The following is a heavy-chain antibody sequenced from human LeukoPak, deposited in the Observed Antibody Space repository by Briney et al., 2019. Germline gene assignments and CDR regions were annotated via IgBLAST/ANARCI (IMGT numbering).Heavy chain of an antibody. CDR3: TTDVFPYYYAIYYYGMDV. CDR1: GFTFSNAW. V-gene: IGHV3-15*01. J-gene: IGHJ6*02. CDR2: IKSKTDGGTT. Sequence: GGSLRLSCAASGFTFSNAWMSWVRQAPGKGLEWVGRIKSKTDGGTTDYAAPVKGRFTISRDDSKNTLYLQMNSLKTEDTAVYYCTTDVFPYYYAIYYYGMDVWGQGTTVTVSS. D-gene: IGHD3-10*01.